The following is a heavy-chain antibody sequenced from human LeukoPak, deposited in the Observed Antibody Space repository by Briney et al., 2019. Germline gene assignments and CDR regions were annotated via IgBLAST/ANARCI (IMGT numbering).Heavy chain of an antibody. V-gene: IGHV1-18*04. Sequence: GASVKVSCKASGYTFTSYGISWVRQAPGQGLEWMGWISAYNGNTNYAQKLQGRVTMTTDTSTSTAYMELRSLRSDDTAVYYCARDLLLWFGELPTFGYWGQGILVTVSS. CDR1: GYTFTSYG. CDR3: ARDLLLWFGELPTFGY. J-gene: IGHJ4*02. CDR2: ISAYNGNT. D-gene: IGHD3-10*01.